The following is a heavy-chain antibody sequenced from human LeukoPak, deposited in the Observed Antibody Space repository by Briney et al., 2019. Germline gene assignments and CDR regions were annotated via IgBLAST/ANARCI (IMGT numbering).Heavy chain of an antibody. J-gene: IGHJ4*02. CDR3: ARDASRGFDT. CDR2: IEDDGRQK. V-gene: IGHV3-7*01. Sequence: GGSLRLSCAPSGFTFSRYWMTWVRQTPEKGLEWVASIEDDGRQKYYVDSVKGRFTVSRDNAKNSAYLQMDSLRAEDTALYYCARDASRGFDTWGQGTLVTVSS. CDR1: GFTFSRYW. D-gene: IGHD5-24*01.